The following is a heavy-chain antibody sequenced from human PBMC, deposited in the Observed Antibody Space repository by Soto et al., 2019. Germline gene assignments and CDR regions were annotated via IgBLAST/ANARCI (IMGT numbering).Heavy chain of an antibody. CDR1: GGSISSSSYY. Sequence: SETLSLTCTVSGGSISSSSYYWGWIRQPPGKGLEWIGSIYYSGSTYYKPSLKSRVTISVDTSKNQFSLKLSSVTAAVSAVYYCASTKRSGWYDYWVQGTLVTVSS. CDR2: IYYSGST. D-gene: IGHD6-19*01. J-gene: IGHJ4*02. V-gene: IGHV4-39*01. CDR3: ASTKRSGWYDY.